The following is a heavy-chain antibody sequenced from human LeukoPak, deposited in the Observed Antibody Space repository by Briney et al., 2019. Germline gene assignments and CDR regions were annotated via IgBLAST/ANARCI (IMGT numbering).Heavy chain of an antibody. CDR1: GFTFDDYA. CDR3: ARVVPAAWAFDI. V-gene: IGHV3-9*01. CDR2: ISWNSGSI. Sequence: GGSLRLSCAASGFTFDDYAMHWVRQAPGKGREWVSGISWNSGSIGYADSVKGRFTISRDNAKNSLYLQMNSLRAEDTALYYCARVVPAAWAFDIWGQGSMVTVSS. J-gene: IGHJ3*02. D-gene: IGHD2-2*01.